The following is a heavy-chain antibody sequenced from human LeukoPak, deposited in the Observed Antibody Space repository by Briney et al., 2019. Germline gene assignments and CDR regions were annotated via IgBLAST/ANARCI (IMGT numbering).Heavy chain of an antibody. Sequence: QPGRSLRLSCAASGFTFSSYGMHWVRQAPGKGLEWVAVISYDGSNKYYADFVKGRFTISRDNSKNTLYLQMNSLRAEDTAVYYCAKDRGYYDSSGYPIWGQGTMVTVSS. D-gene: IGHD3-22*01. CDR3: AKDRGYYDSSGYPI. J-gene: IGHJ3*02. CDR1: GFTFSSYG. CDR2: ISYDGSNK. V-gene: IGHV3-30*18.